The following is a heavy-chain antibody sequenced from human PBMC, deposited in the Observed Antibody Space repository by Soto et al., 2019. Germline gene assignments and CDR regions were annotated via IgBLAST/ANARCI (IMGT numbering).Heavy chain of an antibody. CDR2: ISGSGGGT. V-gene: IGHV3-23*01. D-gene: IGHD5-12*01. J-gene: IGHJ4*02. CDR1: GFTFSSYA. Sequence: LRLSCAASGFTFSSYAMSWVRQAPGKGLEWVSAISGSGGGTYYADSVKGRFTISRDNSKNTLYLQMNSLRAEDTAVYSCAKAWMDNARQRYFDHWGQGTLVTVSS. CDR3: AKAWMDNARQRYFDH.